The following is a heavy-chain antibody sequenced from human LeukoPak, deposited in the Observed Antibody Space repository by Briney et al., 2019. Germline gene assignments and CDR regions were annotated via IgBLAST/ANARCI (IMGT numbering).Heavy chain of an antibody. CDR1: GGSISSGGYY. D-gene: IGHD1-20*01. V-gene: IGHV4-31*03. CDR3: ASPRITGDAFDI. Sequence: SETLSLTCTVSGGSISSGGYYWSWIRQHPGQGLEWIGYIYYSGSTYYNPSLKSRVTISVDTSKNQFSLKLSSVTAADTAVYYCASPRITGDAFDIWGQGTMVTVSS. J-gene: IGHJ3*02. CDR2: IYYSGST.